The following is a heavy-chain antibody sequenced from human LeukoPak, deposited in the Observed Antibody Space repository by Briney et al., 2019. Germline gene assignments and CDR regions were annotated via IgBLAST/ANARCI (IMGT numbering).Heavy chain of an antibody. CDR3: AKAVASGRSFDY. CDR2: ISGSGAFT. J-gene: IGHJ4*02. Sequence: PGGSLRLSCAVSGLTFKNFAMSWVRQAPGRGLDWVSTISGSGAFTYYADSVKGRFTISRDNSKNTLSLQMNSLRAADTAVYYCAKAVASGRSFDYWGQGTLVTVSS. V-gene: IGHV3-23*01. D-gene: IGHD6-19*01. CDR1: GLTFKNFA.